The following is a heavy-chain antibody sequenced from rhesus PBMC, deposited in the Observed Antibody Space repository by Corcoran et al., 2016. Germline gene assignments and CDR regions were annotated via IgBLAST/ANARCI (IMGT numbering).Heavy chain of an antibody. J-gene: IGHJ4*01. D-gene: IGHD2-39*01. CDR3: ARACSRGVCYAAFDY. CDR1: GCSISGYYY. CDR2: IYVNNANT. Sequence: QVQLQESGPGLVKPSETLSLTCTVSGCSISGYYYWSWIRQPPGKGLEWIGGIYVNNANTYSNPSLKSRVTISKDTSKNQFSLRLSSVTAADTAVYYCARACSRGVCYAAFDYWGQGVLVTVSS. V-gene: IGHV4-143*01.